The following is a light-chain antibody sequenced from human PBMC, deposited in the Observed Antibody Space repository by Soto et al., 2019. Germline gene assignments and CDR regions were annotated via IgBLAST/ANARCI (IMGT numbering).Light chain of an antibody. CDR3: QQYYSSIT. CDR2: WAS. V-gene: IGKV4-1*01. J-gene: IGKJ5*01. CDR1: QSILFNSNKKDY. Sequence: DLVPTPSPDSLAVSLGERATIHCKTSQSILFNSNKKDYLAWYQQKPGQPPKLLIYWASIRESGVPDRFSGSGSGTDFTLTISSLQAEDVALYYCQQYYSSITFGQGTRLEIK.